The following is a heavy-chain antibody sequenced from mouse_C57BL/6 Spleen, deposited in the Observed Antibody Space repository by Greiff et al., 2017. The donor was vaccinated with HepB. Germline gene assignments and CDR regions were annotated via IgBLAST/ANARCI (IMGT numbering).Heavy chain of an antibody. CDR3: TVVYGGSYYFDY. D-gene: IGHD1-1*02. Sequence: VQLQQSGTVLARPGASVKMSCKTSGYTFTSYWMHWVKQRPGQGLEWIGAIYPGNSDTSYNQQFKGKAKLTAVTSASTAYMELSSLTNEDSAVYYCTVVYGGSYYFDYWGQGTTLTVSS. CDR1: GYTFTSYW. V-gene: IGHV1-5*01. CDR2: IYPGNSDT. J-gene: IGHJ2*01.